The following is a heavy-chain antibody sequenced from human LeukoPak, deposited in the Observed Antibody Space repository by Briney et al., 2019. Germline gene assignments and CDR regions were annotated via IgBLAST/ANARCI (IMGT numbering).Heavy chain of an antibody. Sequence: GGSLRLSCSASGFTFSSYAMHWVRQAPGKGLEYVSAISSNGGSTDYADSVKGRFTISRDNSKNTLYLQMSSLRAEDTAVYYCVKCPHRISSNYYFDYWGQGTLVTVSS. J-gene: IGHJ4*02. CDR1: GFTFSSYA. D-gene: IGHD6-6*01. V-gene: IGHV3-64D*09. CDR3: VKCPHRISSNYYFDY. CDR2: ISSNGGST.